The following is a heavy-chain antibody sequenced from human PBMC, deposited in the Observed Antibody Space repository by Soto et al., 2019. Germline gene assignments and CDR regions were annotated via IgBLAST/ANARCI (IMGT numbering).Heavy chain of an antibody. Sequence: GGSLRLSCTTSGFTFGDYAMTWFRQAPGKGLEWVGFIRSKAYDETTEYAASVKGRFTILRDDSEGIAYLQMNSLQTEGTAVYYCTRDNFRFDPWGQGTLVTVSP. CDR1: GFTFGDYA. V-gene: IGHV3-49*03. J-gene: IGHJ5*02. CDR2: IRSKAYDETT. CDR3: TRDNFRFDP.